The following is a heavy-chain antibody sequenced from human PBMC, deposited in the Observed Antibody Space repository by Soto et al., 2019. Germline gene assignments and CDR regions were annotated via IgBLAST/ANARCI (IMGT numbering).Heavy chain of an antibody. J-gene: IGHJ4*02. D-gene: IGHD2-15*01. V-gene: IGHV3-23*01. CDR1: GFTFSSYA. CDR2: ISGSGGST. Sequence: GGSLRLSCAASGFTFSSYAMSWFRQAPGKGLEWVSAISGSGGSTYYADSVKGRFTISRDNSKNTLYLQMNSLRAEDTAVYYCAKPPDEVPVVTTSPFAYWGQGTLVTVSS. CDR3: AKPPDEVPVVTTSPFAY.